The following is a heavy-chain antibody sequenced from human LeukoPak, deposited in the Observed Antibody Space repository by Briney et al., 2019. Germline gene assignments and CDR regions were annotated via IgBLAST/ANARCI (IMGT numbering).Heavy chain of an antibody. CDR2: ISYGGTT. J-gene: IGHJ4*02. CDR1: GGSINSGTYH. V-gene: IGHV4-31*01. CDR3: ARAPRRTPMQLAEDY. Sequence: TPSQTLSLTCTVSGGSINSGTYHWSWIRQYPGKGLEWIGHISYGGTTYYNPSLKSQVTISLDTSRNRFSLKLSSVTAADTAVYYCARAPRRTPMQLAEDYWGQGTLVTVSS. D-gene: IGHD6-6*01.